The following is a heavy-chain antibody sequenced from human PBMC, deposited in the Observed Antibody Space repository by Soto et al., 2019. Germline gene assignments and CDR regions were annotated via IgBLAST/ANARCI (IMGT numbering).Heavy chain of an antibody. J-gene: IGHJ5*02. V-gene: IGHV1-24*01. CDR1: GYTLTELS. CDR3: ATVVVRNYDILTGSWFDP. Sequence: GASLKVSCKVSGYTLTELSMHWVRQAPGKGLEWMGGFDPEDGETIYAQKFQGRATMTEDTSTDTAYMELSSLRSEDTAVYYCATVVVRNYDILTGSWFDPWGQGTLVTVSS. D-gene: IGHD3-9*01. CDR2: FDPEDGET.